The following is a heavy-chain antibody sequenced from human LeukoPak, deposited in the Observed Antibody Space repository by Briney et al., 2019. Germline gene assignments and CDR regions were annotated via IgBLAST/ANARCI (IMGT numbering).Heavy chain of an antibody. V-gene: IGHV1-18*01. CDR2: MNTYTGDA. Sequence: GASVKVPCKTSGYILTSYGISWVRQAPGQGLEWMGWMNTYTGDAKYAQSFQGRVKMTTDTSTNTAYMELRSLRSDDTAVYYCARETTYYDFWSGYYRGWFDPWGQGTLVTVSS. CDR1: GYILTSYG. CDR3: ARETTYYDFWSGYYRGWFDP. J-gene: IGHJ5*02. D-gene: IGHD3-3*01.